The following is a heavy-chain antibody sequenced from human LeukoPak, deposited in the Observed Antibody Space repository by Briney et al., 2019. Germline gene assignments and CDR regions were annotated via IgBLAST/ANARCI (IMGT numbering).Heavy chain of an antibody. D-gene: IGHD3-22*01. CDR2: INAGNGNT. J-gene: IGHJ4*02. V-gene: IGHV1-3*01. CDR3: ARVKGYDSSGYYAYYSDY. CDR1: GYTFTSYA. Sequence: ASVKVSCKASGYTFTSYAMHWVRQAPGQRLEWMGWINAGNGNTKYSQKFQGRVTITRDTSASTAYMELSSLRSEDTAVYYCARVKGYDSSGYYAYYSDYWGQGTLVTVSS.